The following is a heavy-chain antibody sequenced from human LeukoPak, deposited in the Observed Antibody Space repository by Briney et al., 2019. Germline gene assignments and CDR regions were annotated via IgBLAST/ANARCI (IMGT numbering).Heavy chain of an antibody. CDR1: GFTFDDYA. J-gene: IGHJ4*02. CDR2: ISWNSGSI. CDR3: AKGSGGSRSPLDY. V-gene: IGHV3-9*01. D-gene: IGHD2-15*01. Sequence: GGSLRLSCAASGFTFDDYAMHWVRQAPGKGLEWVSGISWNSGSIGYADSVKGRFTISRDNAKNSLYLQMNSLRAEETALYYCAKGSGGSRSPLDYWGQGTLVTVSS.